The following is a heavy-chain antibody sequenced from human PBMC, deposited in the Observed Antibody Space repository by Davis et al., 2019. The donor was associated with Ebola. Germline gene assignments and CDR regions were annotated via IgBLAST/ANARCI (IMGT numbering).Heavy chain of an antibody. J-gene: IGHJ4*02. CDR3: VRGSDAYKTGY. V-gene: IGHV4-59*08. CDR1: GGSLSNFY. CDR2: IFSSGST. D-gene: IGHD5-24*01. Sequence: GSLRLSCTVSGGSLSNFYWSWIRQPPGEGLEWIGYIFSSGSTEYNPSLRSRVTISVDTSRNQFSLKLTSVTAADTAVYYCVRGSDAYKTGYWGQGTLVTVSS.